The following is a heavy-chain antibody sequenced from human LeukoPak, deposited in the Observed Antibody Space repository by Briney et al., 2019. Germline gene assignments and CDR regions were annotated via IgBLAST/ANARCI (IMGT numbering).Heavy chain of an antibody. CDR2: INPSDGGA. V-gene: IGHV1-46*01. Sequence: ASVKVSCTASGYSFTNHYIHWVRQAAGQGLEWMGIINPSDGGAGYAQKFQGRVTMTRDTSTSTVYMELSSLRSEDTAVYYCARKAPYDNSGWYFDLWGRGTLVTVSS. D-gene: IGHD4-11*01. J-gene: IGHJ2*01. CDR1: GYSFTNHY. CDR3: ARKAPYDNSGWYFDL.